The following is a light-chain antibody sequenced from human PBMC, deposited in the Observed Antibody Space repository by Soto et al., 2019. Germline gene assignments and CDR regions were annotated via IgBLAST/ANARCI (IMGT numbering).Light chain of an antibody. CDR2: GAS. Sequence: EIVMTQTPAILSVSPVEGATLSCRASENVRTKGGWYQPKAGQAPRLLIYGASTRATGIPDRFSGSGSGTQFTLTISRLQSEDSAVYFSQQNNRWPHITVGQGTRLEIK. CDR3: QQNNRWPHIT. J-gene: IGKJ5*01. CDR1: ENVRTK. V-gene: IGKV3-15*01.